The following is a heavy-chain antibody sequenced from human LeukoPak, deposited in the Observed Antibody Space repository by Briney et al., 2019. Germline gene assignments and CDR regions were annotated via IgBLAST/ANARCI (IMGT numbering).Heavy chain of an antibody. D-gene: IGHD3-3*01. CDR3: ATNFDFWSGYYYFDY. Sequence: ASVKVSCKASGYTFTSYGISWVRQAPGQGLEWMGWISAYNGNTNYAQKLQGRVTMTTDTSTSTAYMELRSLRSDDTAVYYCATNFDFWSGYYYFDYWGQGTLVTVSS. CDR1: GYTFTSYG. J-gene: IGHJ4*02. V-gene: IGHV1-18*01. CDR2: ISAYNGNT.